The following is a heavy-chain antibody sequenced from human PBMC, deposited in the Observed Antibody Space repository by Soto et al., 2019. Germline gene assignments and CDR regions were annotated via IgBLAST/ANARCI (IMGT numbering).Heavy chain of an antibody. CDR3: ARQFRGDYMDV. Sequence: SETLSLTCTVSGGSISSSSYYWGWIRQPPGKGLEWIGSIYYSGSTYYNPSLKSRVTISVDTSKNQFSLKLSSVTAADTAVYYCARQFRGDYMDVWGKGTTVTVSS. V-gene: IGHV4-39*01. J-gene: IGHJ6*03. CDR2: IYYSGST. CDR1: GGSISSSSYY. D-gene: IGHD3-16*01.